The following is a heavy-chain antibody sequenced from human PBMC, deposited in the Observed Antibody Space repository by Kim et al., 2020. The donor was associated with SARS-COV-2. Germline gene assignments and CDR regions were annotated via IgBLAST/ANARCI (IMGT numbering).Heavy chain of an antibody. D-gene: IGHD5-12*01. CDR1: FSFRSYG. CDR3: ARGPVDPKDGWYFDL. V-gene: IGHV3-33*01. Sequence: FSFRSYGRHWVRQAPGKGLEWVAFISYDGSDKFYADSVKGRFTVSRDNSNNTLYLQLNSLGGKDTAVFYCARGPVDPKDGWYFDLWGRGSLAT. J-gene: IGHJ2*01. CDR2: ISYDGSDK.